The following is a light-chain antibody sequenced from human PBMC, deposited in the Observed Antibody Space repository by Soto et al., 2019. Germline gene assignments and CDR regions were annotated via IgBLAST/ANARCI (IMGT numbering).Light chain of an antibody. CDR1: SSDVGVYNY. CDR3: SSYRSATTYV. V-gene: IGLV2-14*01. CDR2: EVS. J-gene: IGLJ1*01. Sequence: HSVLTQPASVSGSPGQSITISCTGTSSDVGVYNYVSWYQHHPGKAPKLMIHEVSDRPSGISNRFSGSKSGNTASLTISGLQAEDEADYYCSSYRSATTYVFGTGTKVTV.